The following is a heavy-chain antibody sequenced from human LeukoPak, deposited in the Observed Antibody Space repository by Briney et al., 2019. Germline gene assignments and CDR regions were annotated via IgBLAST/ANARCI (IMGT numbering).Heavy chain of an antibody. CDR2: IYYSGST. Sequence: PSETLSLTCTVSGGSISSYYWGWIRQPPGKGLEWIGNIYYSGSTYDNSSLKSRVSISVDTSKNQFSLRLSSVTAADTAVYYCARRTPILKNYDSDPIDAFDIWGQGTKVTVSS. D-gene: IGHD3-22*01. V-gene: IGHV4-39*01. CDR3: ARRTPILKNYDSDPIDAFDI. CDR1: GGSISSYY. J-gene: IGHJ3*02.